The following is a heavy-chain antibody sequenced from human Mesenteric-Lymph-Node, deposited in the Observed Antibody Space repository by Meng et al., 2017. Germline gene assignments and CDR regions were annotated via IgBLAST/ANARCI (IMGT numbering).Heavy chain of an antibody. D-gene: IGHD4-17*01. Sequence: ASVKVSCKASGYTFTGYYMHWGRQAPGQGLEGMGRINPNSGGTNYAQKFQGRVTMTRDTSISTAYMELSRLRSDDTAVYYCAREPGRTVTTTQMACAFDIWGQGTMVT. CDR3: AREPGRTVTTTQMACAFDI. J-gene: IGHJ3*02. CDR1: GYTFTGYY. CDR2: INPNSGGT. V-gene: IGHV1-2*06.